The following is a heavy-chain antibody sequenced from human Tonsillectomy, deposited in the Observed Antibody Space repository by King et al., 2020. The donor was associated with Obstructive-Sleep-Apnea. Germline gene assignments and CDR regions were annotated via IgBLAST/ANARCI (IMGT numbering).Heavy chain of an antibody. CDR2: IRSKTDGGTP. CDR1: GFIFSDAW. V-gene: IGHV3-15*01. J-gene: IGHJ4*02. Sequence: VQLVESGGGLVKPGGSLRLSCEASGFIFSDAWMSWVRQAPGKGLEWVAHIRSKTDGGTPGYSAPVKGRFSISRDESKNTVYLQMNSLKSEDTAVYYCVGSFLGFWGQGILVTVSS. CDR3: VGSFLGF. D-gene: IGHD1-26*01.